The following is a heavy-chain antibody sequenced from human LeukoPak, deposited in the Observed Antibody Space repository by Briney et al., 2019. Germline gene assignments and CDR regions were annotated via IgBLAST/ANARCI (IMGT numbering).Heavy chain of an antibody. CDR1: GFTFSSYE. CDR3: ARREDYSSSWYFGY. J-gene: IGHJ4*02. D-gene: IGHD6-13*01. V-gene: IGHV3-48*03. Sequence: EGSLRLSCAASGFTFSSYEMNWVRQAPGKGLEWVSYISSSGSTIYYADSVKGRFTISRDNAKNSLYLQMNSLRAEDTAVYYCARREDYSSSWYFGYWGQGTLVTVSS. CDR2: ISSSGSTI.